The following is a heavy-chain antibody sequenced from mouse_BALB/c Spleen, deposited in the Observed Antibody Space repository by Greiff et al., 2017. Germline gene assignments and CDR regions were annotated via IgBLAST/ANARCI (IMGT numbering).Heavy chain of an antibody. CDR2: ISSGGSYT. CDR1: GFTFSSYA. J-gene: IGHJ2*01. V-gene: IGHV5-9-3*01. Sequence: EVKVVESGGGLVKPGGSLKLSCAASGFTFSSYAMSWVRQTPEKRLEWVATISSGGSYTYYPDSVKGRFTISRDNAKNTLYLQMSSLRSEDTAMYYCARRRDPFDYWGQGTTLTVSS. CDR3: ARRRDPFDY.